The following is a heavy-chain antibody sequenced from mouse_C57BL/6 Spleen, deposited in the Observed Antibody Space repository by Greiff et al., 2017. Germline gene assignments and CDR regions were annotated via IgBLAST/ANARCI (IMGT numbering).Heavy chain of an antibody. Sequence: VQLKESGPGMVKPSQSLSLTCTVTGYSITSGYDWHWIRHFPGNKLEWMGYISYSGSTNYNPSLKSRISITHDTSKNHFFLKLNSVTTEDTATYYCARGYYGSSYDYWGQGTTLTVSS. V-gene: IGHV3-1*01. J-gene: IGHJ2*01. D-gene: IGHD1-1*01. CDR1: GYSITSGYD. CDR2: ISYSGST. CDR3: ARGYYGSSYDY.